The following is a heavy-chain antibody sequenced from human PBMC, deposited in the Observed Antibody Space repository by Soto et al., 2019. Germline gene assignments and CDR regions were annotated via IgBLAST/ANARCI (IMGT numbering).Heavy chain of an antibody. CDR3: AVPFYGSGSATYYYYGMDV. J-gene: IGHJ6*02. CDR1: GFTVSSNY. V-gene: IGHV3-66*01. D-gene: IGHD3-10*01. CDR2: IYSGGST. Sequence: GGSLRLSCAASGFTVSSNYMSWVRQAPGKGLEWVSVIYSGGSTYYADSVKGRFTISRDNSKNTLYLQMNSLRAEDTAVYYCAVPFYGSGSATYYYYGMDVWGQGTTVTVSS.